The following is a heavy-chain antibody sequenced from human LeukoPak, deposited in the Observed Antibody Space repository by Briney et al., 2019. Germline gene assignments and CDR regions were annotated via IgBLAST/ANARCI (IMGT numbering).Heavy chain of an antibody. D-gene: IGHD3-22*01. V-gene: IGHV3-30*03. CDR1: GFTFSSYG. CDR3: ARDPYYYDSSGYPYYFDY. Sequence: GGSLRLSCAASGFTFSSYGMHWVRQAPGKGLEWVAVISYDGSNKYYADSVKGRFTISRDNSKNTLYLQMNSLRAEDTAVYYCARDPYYYDSSGYPYYFDYWGQGTLVTVSS. CDR2: ISYDGSNK. J-gene: IGHJ4*02.